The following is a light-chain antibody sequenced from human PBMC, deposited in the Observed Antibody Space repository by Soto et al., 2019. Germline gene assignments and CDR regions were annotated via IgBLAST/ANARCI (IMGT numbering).Light chain of an antibody. V-gene: IGKV3-20*01. CDR3: QQYGSSRT. CDR2: GAS. CDR1: QSVSSSY. J-gene: IGKJ1*01. Sequence: EIVLTQSPGTLSLSPGERATLSCRASQSVSSSYLAWYQQKPGQAPRLLIYGASSRATGIPDRFSGSGSGTEFTLTIRRLEPEDFALYYCQQYGSSRTFGQGTKVAIK.